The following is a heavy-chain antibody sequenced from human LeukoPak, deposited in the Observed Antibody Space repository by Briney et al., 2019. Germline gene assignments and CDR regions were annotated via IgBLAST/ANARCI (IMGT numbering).Heavy chain of an antibody. CDR1: GFTFSSYW. CDR3: ARTWSNWSDP. D-gene: IGHD2-15*01. Sequence: PGGSLRLSCAASGFTFSSYWMNWVRQAPGKGLEWVANIRQDGSEKYYVDSVKGRFTISRDNAKKSLYLQLNSLRAEDTAVYYCARTWSNWSDPWGQGTLVTVSS. J-gene: IGHJ5*02. CDR2: IRQDGSEK. V-gene: IGHV3-7*01.